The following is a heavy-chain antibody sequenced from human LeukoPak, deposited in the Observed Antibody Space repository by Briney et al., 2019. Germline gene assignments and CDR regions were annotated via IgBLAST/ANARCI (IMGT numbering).Heavy chain of an antibody. CDR3: TRDVRSNYYDSSDYSLD. Sequence: PGGSLRLSCAASGFTVSSSYMSWVRQAPGKGLEWVSVIYSGGSTYYAGSVKGRFTISRDNSKNTLYLQMNSLRAEDTAIYYCTRDVRSNYYDSSDYSLDWGQGTLVTVSS. CDR2: IYSGGST. V-gene: IGHV3-53*01. D-gene: IGHD3-22*01. CDR1: GFTVSSSY. J-gene: IGHJ4*02.